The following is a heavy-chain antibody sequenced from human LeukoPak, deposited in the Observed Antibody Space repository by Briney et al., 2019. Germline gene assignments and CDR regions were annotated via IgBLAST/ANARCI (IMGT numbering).Heavy chain of an antibody. V-gene: IGHV4-30-4*01. Sequence: PSQTLSLTCTVSGGSISSGDYYWSWIRQPPGKGLEWIGYIYYSGSTYYNPSLKSRVTISVDTSKNQFSLKLSSVTPADTAVYYCARVHCSSTSCTFDYWGQGTLVTVSS. D-gene: IGHD2-2*01. CDR1: GGSISSGDYY. CDR2: IYYSGST. CDR3: ARVHCSSTSCTFDY. J-gene: IGHJ4*02.